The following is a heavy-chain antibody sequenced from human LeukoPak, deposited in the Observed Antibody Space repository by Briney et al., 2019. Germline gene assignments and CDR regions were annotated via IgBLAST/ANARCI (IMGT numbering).Heavy chain of an antibody. CDR3: AREAYHYGSGSSNWFDP. CDR1: GGTFSSYA. CDR2: IIPIFGTA. Sequence: GASVKVSCKASGGTFSSYAISWVRQAPGQGLEWMGGIIPIFGTANYAQKFQGRVTITTDESTSTAYMELSSLRSEDTAVYYCAREAYHYGSGSSNWFDPWGQGTLVTVSS. D-gene: IGHD3-10*01. V-gene: IGHV1-69*05. J-gene: IGHJ5*02.